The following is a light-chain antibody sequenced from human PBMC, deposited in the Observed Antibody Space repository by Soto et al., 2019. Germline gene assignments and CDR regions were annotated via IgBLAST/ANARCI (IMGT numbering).Light chain of an antibody. J-gene: IGKJ2*01. V-gene: IGKV3-20*01. CDR1: QVVSSSY. Sequence: EIVLTQSPGTLSLSPGESATLSCRANQVVSSSYLAWYQQKPGQAPRLLIYHASDRATGVPDRFSGSGSGTDFAPTITRLEPEDFALFYCQQYGTFPFSFGQGTKLEIK. CDR2: HAS. CDR3: QQYGTFPFS.